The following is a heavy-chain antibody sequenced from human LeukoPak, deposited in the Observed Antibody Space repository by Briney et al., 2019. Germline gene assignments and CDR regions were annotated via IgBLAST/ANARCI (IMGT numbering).Heavy chain of an antibody. CDR3: VRGGPSTWS. CDR1: GFTFKLYW. D-gene: IGHD2-15*01. J-gene: IGHJ5*02. Sequence: GGSQRLSCAASGFTFKLYWMHWVRQVPGRGPVWVSRINHDGSDTIYADSVRGRFTISRDDAKNTLYLQMNNLRAEDTAVYYCVRGGPSTWSWGQGTLVTVSS. CDR2: INHDGSDT. V-gene: IGHV3-74*01.